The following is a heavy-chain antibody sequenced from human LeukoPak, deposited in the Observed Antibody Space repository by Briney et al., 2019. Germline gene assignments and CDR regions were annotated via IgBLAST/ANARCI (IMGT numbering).Heavy chain of an antibody. CDR3: ARASGSYFIDY. CDR1: GFTFSSYN. J-gene: IGHJ4*02. CDR2: ISSSSSYI. V-gene: IGHV3-21*01. Sequence: GGSLRLSCAASGFTFSSYNMNWVRQAPGEGLEWVSSISSSSSYIYYADSVKGRLTISRDNAKNSLYLQMNSLRAEDTAVYYCARASGSYFIDYWGQGTLVTVSS. D-gene: IGHD1-26*01.